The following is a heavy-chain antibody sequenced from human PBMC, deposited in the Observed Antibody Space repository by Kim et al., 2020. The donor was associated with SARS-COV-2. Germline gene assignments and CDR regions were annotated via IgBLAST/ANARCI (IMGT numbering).Heavy chain of an antibody. J-gene: IGHJ4*02. V-gene: IGHV4-39*01. Sequence: YTPSLKSRVTISVDTSKNQFSLKLSSVTAADTAVYYCASLAITMVRGVSFGGQGTLVTVSS. D-gene: IGHD3-10*01. CDR3: ASLAITMVRGVSF.